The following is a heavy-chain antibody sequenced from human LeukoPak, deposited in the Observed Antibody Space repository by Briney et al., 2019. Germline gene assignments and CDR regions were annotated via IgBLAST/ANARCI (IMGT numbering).Heavy chain of an antibody. D-gene: IGHD2-15*01. V-gene: IGHV6-1*01. CDR2: TFYRSKWYN. J-gene: IGHJ4*01. CDR1: GDSVSSNTAA. CDR3: ERAGFCSGSDCYSRFDY. Sequence: QTLSLTYAISGDSVSSNTAAWNWIRQSPSRGLEWLGRTFYRSKWYNSYAVSVKSRITINPDTSKNHFSLQLNSVTPEDTAVYYCERAGFCSGSDCYSRFDYWGQGTLVTVSS.